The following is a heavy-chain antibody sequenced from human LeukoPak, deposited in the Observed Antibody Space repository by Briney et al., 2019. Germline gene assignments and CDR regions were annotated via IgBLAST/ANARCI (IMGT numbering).Heavy chain of an antibody. D-gene: IGHD2-2*01. CDR3: ARASVYCSSTSCSDY. J-gene: IGHJ4*02. V-gene: IGHV4-31*03. CDR1: GGSISSGGHY. CDR2: IYYSGST. Sequence: SQTLSLTCTVPGGSISSGGHYWSWIRQHPGKGLEWIGYIYYSGSTYYNPSLKSRVTISVDTSKNQFSLKLSSVTAADTAVYYCARASVYCSSTSCSDYWGQGTLVTVSS.